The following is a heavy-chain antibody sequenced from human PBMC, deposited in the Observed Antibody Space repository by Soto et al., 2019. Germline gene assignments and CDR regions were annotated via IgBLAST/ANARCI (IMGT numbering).Heavy chain of an antibody. CDR3: ASHSSSWYALGYYYMDV. J-gene: IGHJ6*03. CDR1: GGTFSSYA. Sequence: ASVKVSCKASGGTFSSYAISWVRQAPGQGLEWMGGIIPIFGTANYAQKFQGRVTITADESTSTAYMELSSLRSEDTAVYYCASHSSSWYALGYYYMDVWGKGTTVTVSS. D-gene: IGHD6-13*01. V-gene: IGHV1-69*13. CDR2: IIPIFGTA.